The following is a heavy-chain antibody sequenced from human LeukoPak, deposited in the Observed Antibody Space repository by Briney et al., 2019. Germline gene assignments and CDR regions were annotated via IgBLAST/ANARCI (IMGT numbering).Heavy chain of an antibody. CDR3: AKSLYYYDSSGRTFDY. J-gene: IGHJ4*02. Sequence: PGGSLRLSCAASGFTFDDYAMHWVRQAPGKGLEWVSGISWSSGSIGYADSVKGRFTISRGNAKNSLYLQMNSLRAEDTALYYCAKSLYYYDSSGRTFDYWGQGTLVTVSS. D-gene: IGHD3-22*01. CDR2: ISWSSGSI. CDR1: GFTFDDYA. V-gene: IGHV3-9*01.